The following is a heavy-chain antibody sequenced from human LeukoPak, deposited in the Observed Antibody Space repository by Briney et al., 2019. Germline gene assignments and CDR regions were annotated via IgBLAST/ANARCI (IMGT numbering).Heavy chain of an antibody. D-gene: IGHD2-2*01. V-gene: IGHV4-34*01. CDR3: ARGQVPAARGHNWFDP. J-gene: IGHJ5*02. CDR2: IDHRGDT. Sequence: SETLSLTCAVYGGSFSRYWSWIRQSPGKGLEWIAEIDHRGDTNYNPSLKSRVTISVDTSKNQFSLSLSSMSASDTAVYYCARGQVPAARGHNWFDPWGQGTLVTVSS. CDR1: GGSFSRY.